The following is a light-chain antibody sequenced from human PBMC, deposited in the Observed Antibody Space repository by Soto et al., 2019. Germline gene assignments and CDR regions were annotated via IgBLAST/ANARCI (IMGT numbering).Light chain of an antibody. J-gene: IGKJ1*01. CDR3: QQDGSSPVT. V-gene: IGKV3-20*01. CDR1: QSVSSSY. CDR2: GAS. Sequence: EIVLTQSPGTLSLSPGERATLSCRASQSVSSSYLAWYQQKPGQAPRLLIYGASSRATGIPDRFSGSGSGTDFSLTIIRLEPEDFAVYYCQQDGSSPVTFGQGTKVEIQ.